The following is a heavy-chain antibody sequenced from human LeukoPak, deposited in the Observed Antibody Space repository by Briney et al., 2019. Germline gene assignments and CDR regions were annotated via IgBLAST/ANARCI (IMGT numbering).Heavy chain of an antibody. CDR1: GFTFSSYA. CDR3: ARRDLELRDGFDY. V-gene: IGHV3-30*04. Sequence: AGGSLRLSCAASGFTFSSYAMHWVRQAPGKGLEWVAVISYDGSNKYYADSVKGRFTISRDNSKNTLYLQMNSLRAEDTAVYYCARRDLELRDGFDYWGQGTLVTVSS. D-gene: IGHD1-7*01. J-gene: IGHJ4*02. CDR2: ISYDGSNK.